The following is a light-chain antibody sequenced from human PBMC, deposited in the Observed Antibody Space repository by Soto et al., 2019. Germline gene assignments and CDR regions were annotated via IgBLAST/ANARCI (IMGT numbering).Light chain of an antibody. CDR2: GAS. CDR3: QQYNNWPVT. Sequence: MTQSPSTLSASEGDRVTISCRASQSVSIWLAWYQQKPGQTPRLLIHGASTRATGIAARFSGSGSGTEFTLTISGLQSEDFATYYCQQYNNWPVTFGGGTKVDIK. V-gene: IGKV3D-15*01. CDR1: QSVSIW. J-gene: IGKJ4*01.